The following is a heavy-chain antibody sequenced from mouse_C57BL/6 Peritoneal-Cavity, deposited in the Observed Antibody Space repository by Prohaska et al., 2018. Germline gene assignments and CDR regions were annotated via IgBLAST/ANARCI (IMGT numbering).Heavy chain of an antibody. D-gene: IGHD4-1*01. V-gene: IGHV6-3*01. Sequence: EVKLEESGGGLVQPGGSMKLSCVASGFTFSNYWMNWVRQSPEKGLEWVAQIRLKSDNYATHYAESVKGRFTISRDDAKSSVYLQMNDVRAEDTGIYYCTKTAYYAMDCWGKGTSVTVSS. CDR1: GFTFSNYW. CDR3: TKTAYYAMDC. CDR2: IRLKSDNYAT. J-gene: IGHJ4*01.